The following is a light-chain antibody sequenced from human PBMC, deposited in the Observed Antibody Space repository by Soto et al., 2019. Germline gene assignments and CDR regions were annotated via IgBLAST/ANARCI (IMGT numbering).Light chain of an antibody. Sequence: EILITQSPATLSVSPGERVTFSCRASLSVTNNLAWYQHKPGQAPRLLIQYASTRATGIPVRFSGSGSGTEFTLTINSLQSEDFEIYYCQQFYRWPVTFGGGTKVDIK. CDR3: QQFYRWPVT. J-gene: IGKJ4*01. CDR2: YAS. CDR1: LSVTNN. V-gene: IGKV3-15*01.